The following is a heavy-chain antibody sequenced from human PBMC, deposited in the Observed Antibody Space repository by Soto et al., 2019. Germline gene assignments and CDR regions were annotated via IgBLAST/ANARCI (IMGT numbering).Heavy chain of an antibody. V-gene: IGHV3-9*01. J-gene: IGHJ6*03. CDR1: GFKFGDYA. Sequence: EVQLVESGGGLAQPGRSLRLACAASGFKFGDYAMHWVRQAPGKGLEWVSGISWNSGSIAHADSVKGRFTVSRDNAQNSLSLEMHRLRHGDTASYYFAMVAVLGPLHYYYDFYVWCRGTRVTVSS. D-gene: IGHD3-10*01. CDR3: AMVAVLGPLHYYYDFYV. CDR2: ISWNSGSI.